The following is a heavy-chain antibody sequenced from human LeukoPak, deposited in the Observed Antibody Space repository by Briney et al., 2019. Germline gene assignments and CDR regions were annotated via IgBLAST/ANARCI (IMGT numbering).Heavy chain of an antibody. Sequence: GGSLRLSCAASGFSFSSYSMNWVRQAPGKGMEWVSYISISSKTIYYANSVKGRFTISRDNAKNSLYLQMNSLRAEDTGVYYCARDAHCSSTSCYYFDYWGQGTLVTVSS. CDR1: GFSFSSYS. D-gene: IGHD2-2*01. CDR3: ARDAHCSSTSCYYFDY. J-gene: IGHJ4*02. CDR2: ISISSKTI. V-gene: IGHV3-48*01.